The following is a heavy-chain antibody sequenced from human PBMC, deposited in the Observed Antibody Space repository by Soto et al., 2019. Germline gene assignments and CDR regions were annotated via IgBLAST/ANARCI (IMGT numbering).Heavy chain of an antibody. D-gene: IGHD5-18*01. V-gene: IGHV1-69*01. CDR1: GGTFSSYA. CDR2: IIPIFGTA. CDR3: ARRGYSYGQHYYYYYGMDV. J-gene: IGHJ6*02. Sequence: QVQLVQSGAEVKKPGSSVKVSYKASGGTFSSYAISWVRQAPGQGLEWMGGIIPIFGTANYAQKFQGRVTITADESTSTAYMELSSLRSEDTAVYYCARRGYSYGQHYYYYYGMDVWGQGTTVTVSS.